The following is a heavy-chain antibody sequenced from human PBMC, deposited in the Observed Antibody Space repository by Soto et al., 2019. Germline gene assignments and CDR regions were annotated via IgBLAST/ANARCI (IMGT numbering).Heavy chain of an antibody. CDR1: GGTFSSYA. CDR2: IIPIFGTA. Sequence: GASVKVSCKASGGTFSSYAISWVRQAPGQGLEWMGGIIPIFGTANYAQKFQGRVTITADESTSTAYMELSSLRSEDTAVYYCARDGGYCSSNSCHTGGWFDPWGQGTLVTVSS. CDR3: ARDGGYCSSNSCHTGGWFDP. J-gene: IGHJ5*02. V-gene: IGHV1-69*13. D-gene: IGHD2-2*02.